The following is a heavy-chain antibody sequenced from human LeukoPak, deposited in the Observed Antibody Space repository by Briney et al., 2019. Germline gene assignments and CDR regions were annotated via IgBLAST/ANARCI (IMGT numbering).Heavy chain of an antibody. D-gene: IGHD2-15*01. CDR2: ISYDGSNK. J-gene: IGHJ4*02. CDR3: ASGRYCSGGSCRPDIDY. CDR1: GFTFSSYG. V-gene: IGHV3-30*03. Sequence: GRSLRLSCAASGFTFSSYGMHWVRQAPGKGLEWVAVISYDGSNKYYADSVKGRFTISRDNSKNTLYLQMNSLRAEDTAVYYCASGRYCSGGSCRPDIDYWSQGTLVTVSS.